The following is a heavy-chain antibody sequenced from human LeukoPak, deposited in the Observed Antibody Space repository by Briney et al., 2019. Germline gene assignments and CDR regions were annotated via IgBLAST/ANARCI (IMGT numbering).Heavy chain of an antibody. CDR1: GGSISSSY. Sequence: SETLSLTCTVPGGSISSSYWSWIRQPPGKGLEWIGYIYYSGSTNYNPSLKSRVTISVDTSKNQFSLKLSSVTAADTALYYCARDVYDSSGYYLLGDNWGQGTLVTVSS. D-gene: IGHD3-22*01. CDR3: ARDVYDSSGYYLLGDN. CDR2: IYYSGST. J-gene: IGHJ4*02. V-gene: IGHV4-59*01.